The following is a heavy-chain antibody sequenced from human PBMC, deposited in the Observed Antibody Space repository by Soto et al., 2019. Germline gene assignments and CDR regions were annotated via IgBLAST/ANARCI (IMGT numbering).Heavy chain of an antibody. CDR1: GGSISSYY. CDR3: ASSEPPRLLEWPPHY. J-gene: IGHJ4*02. D-gene: IGHD3-3*01. Sequence: SETLSLTCTVSGGSISSYYWSWIRQPPGKGLEWIGYIYYSGSTNYNPSLKSRVTISVDTSKNQFSLKLSSVTAADTAVYYCASSEPPRLLEWPPHYRGQGTLVTVSS. CDR2: IYYSGST. V-gene: IGHV4-59*08.